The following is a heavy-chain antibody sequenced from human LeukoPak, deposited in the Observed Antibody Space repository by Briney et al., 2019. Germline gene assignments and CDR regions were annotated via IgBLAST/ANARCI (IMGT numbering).Heavy chain of an antibody. V-gene: IGHV4-59*01. Sequence: SETLSLTCTVSGGSISSYYWSWIRQPPGKGLEWIGYIYYSGSTNYNPSLKSRVTISVDTSKNQFSLKLSSVTAADTAVYYCARGREMATYNWFDPWGQGTPVTVSS. CDR2: IYYSGST. CDR1: GGSISSYY. J-gene: IGHJ5*02. CDR3: ARGREMATYNWFDP. D-gene: IGHD5-24*01.